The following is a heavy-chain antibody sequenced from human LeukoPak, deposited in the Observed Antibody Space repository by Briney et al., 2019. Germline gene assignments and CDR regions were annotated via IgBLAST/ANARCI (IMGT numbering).Heavy chain of an antibody. CDR2: ISGYNGDT. Sequence: ASVKVSCKASGFIFTKYGTSWVRQAPGQGLEWVGWISGYNGDTNYAQNLQGRVTMTRDTSTTTVYMELRSLRSDDTAFYYCARDPSNTSGWKTWFDTWGQGTLVTVSS. CDR1: GFIFTKYG. J-gene: IGHJ5*02. D-gene: IGHD6-19*01. CDR3: ARDPSNTSGWKTWFDT. V-gene: IGHV1-18*01.